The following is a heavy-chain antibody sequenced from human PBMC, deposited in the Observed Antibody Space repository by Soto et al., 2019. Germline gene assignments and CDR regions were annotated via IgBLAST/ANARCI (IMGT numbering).Heavy chain of an antibody. CDR3: SRGYCSSTSCYFGR. V-gene: IGHV4-59*01. CDR2: IFYSGST. J-gene: IGHJ4*02. D-gene: IGHD2-2*01. Sequence: PSETLSLTCTVSGFSFSTYYWSWIRQPPGKGLEWIGYIFYSGSTNYSPSLKSRVTISIDTSRNQFSLKLTSVTAADTAVYYCSRGYCSSTSCYFGRWGQGALVTVSS. CDR1: GFSFSTYY.